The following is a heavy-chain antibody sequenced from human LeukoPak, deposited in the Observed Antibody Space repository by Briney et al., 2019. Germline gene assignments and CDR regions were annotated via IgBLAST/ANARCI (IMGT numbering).Heavy chain of an antibody. D-gene: IGHD3-16*01. CDR1: GFTFSTHS. Sequence: PGGSLRLSCAGSGFTFSTHSMNWVRQAPGKGLEWVSFTSSSSTTIYYADSVEGRFTISRDNAKNSLILQMDSLRAEDTAVYYCARSMISFGGAVDYWGQGALVTVSS. J-gene: IGHJ4*02. CDR2: TSSSSTTI. CDR3: ARSMISFGGAVDY. V-gene: IGHV3-48*01.